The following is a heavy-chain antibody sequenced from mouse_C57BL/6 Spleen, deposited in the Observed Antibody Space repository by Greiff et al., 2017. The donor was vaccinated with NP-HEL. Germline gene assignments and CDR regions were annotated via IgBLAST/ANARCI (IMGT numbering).Heavy chain of an antibody. CDR2: INPGSGGT. Sequence: VKLMESGAELVRPGTSVKVSCKASGYAFTNYLIEWVKQRPGQGLEWIGVINPGSGGTNYNEKFKGKATLTADKSSSTAYMQLSSLTSEDSAVYFCARGLLSYWYFDVWGTGTTVTVSS. D-gene: IGHD1-1*01. CDR1: GYAFTNYL. CDR3: ARGLLSYWYFDV. V-gene: IGHV1-54*01. J-gene: IGHJ1*03.